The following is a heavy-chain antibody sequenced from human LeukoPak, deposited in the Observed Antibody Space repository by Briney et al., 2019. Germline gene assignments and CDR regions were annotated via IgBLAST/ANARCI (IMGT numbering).Heavy chain of an antibody. CDR3: ARDGYSGSYYDI. CDR1: GFTFSTYE. Sequence: PGGSLRLSCAASGFTFSTYEMTWVRQAPGKGLEWVSYISSSGTTIYYADSVKGRFTISRDNAKNSLYLQMNSMRVEDTAVYYCARDGYSGSYYDIWGQGTMVTVSS. J-gene: IGHJ3*02. V-gene: IGHV3-48*03. D-gene: IGHD1-26*01. CDR2: ISSSGTTI.